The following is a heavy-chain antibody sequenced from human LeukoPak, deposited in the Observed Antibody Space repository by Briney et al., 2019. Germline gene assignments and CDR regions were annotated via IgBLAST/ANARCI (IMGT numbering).Heavy chain of an antibody. V-gene: IGHV4-39*07. J-gene: IGHJ4*02. CDR3: ARDGRFPPEVLPRYFDY. CDR1: GVSISSSNSY. Sequence: SETLSLTCTVSGVSISSSNSYWGWIRQPPGKILEWIGSIYYTGNTYYNASLKSRVTISVETSKNQFSLKLSSVTAADTAVYYCARDGRFPPEVLPRYFDYWGQGTLVTVSS. CDR2: IYYTGNT. D-gene: IGHD1-26*01.